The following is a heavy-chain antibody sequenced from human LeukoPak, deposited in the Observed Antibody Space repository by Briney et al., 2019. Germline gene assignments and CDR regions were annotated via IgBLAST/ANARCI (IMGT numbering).Heavy chain of an antibody. CDR2: ISGSGGST. D-gene: IGHD6-13*01. CDR3: AKDSVAYSSSQYPFDY. Sequence: GGSLRLSCAASGFTFSSYSMNWVRQAPGKGLEWVSAISGSGGSTYYADSVKGRFTISRDNSKNTLYLQMNSLRAEDTAVYYCAKDSVAYSSSQYPFDYWGQGTLVTVSS. CDR1: GFTFSSYS. V-gene: IGHV3-23*01. J-gene: IGHJ4*02.